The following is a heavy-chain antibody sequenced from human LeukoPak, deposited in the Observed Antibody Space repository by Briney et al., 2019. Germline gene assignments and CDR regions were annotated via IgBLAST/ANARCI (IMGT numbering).Heavy chain of an antibody. J-gene: IGHJ4*02. CDR2: ISSSGGSA. D-gene: IGHD6-19*01. V-gene: IGHV3-23*01. CDR1: GFTFSTYA. Sequence: GGSLRLSCAASGFTFSTYAMSWVRQAPGKGLEWVSAISSSGGSAYYADSVKGRFTISRDNSKDTLYLQMNSLRAEDTAVYYCAKGGYSSGWRNYFDYWGQGTLVTVSS. CDR3: AKGGYSSGWRNYFDY.